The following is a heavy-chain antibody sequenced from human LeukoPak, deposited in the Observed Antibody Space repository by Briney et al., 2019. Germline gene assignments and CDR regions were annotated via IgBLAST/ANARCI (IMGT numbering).Heavy chain of an antibody. Sequence: GGSLRLSCAASGFTFSSYWMDWVRQAPGKGLEWVAIIKSDGSDKYYVDSVEGRFTVSKDNAKNSLYLQMNSLRAEDTAMYYCARNRGGGSGYSDYWGQGTLVTVSS. J-gene: IGHJ4*02. V-gene: IGHV3-7*05. CDR3: ARNRGGGSGYSDY. D-gene: IGHD3-22*01. CDR2: IKSDGSDK. CDR1: GFTFSSYW.